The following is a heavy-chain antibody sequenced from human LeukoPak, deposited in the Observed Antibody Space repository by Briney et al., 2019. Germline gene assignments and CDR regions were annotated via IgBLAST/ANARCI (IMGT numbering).Heavy chain of an antibody. J-gene: IGHJ4*02. CDR1: GFTFSSYA. D-gene: IGHD3-10*01. Sequence: GGSLRLSCAASGFTFSSYAMSWVRQAPGKGLKWVSAISGSGGSTYYADSVKGRFTISRDNSKNTLYLQMNSLRAEDTAVYYCTKELRVRGVIDYWGQGTLVTVSS. V-gene: IGHV3-23*01. CDR2: ISGSGGST. CDR3: TKELRVRGVIDY.